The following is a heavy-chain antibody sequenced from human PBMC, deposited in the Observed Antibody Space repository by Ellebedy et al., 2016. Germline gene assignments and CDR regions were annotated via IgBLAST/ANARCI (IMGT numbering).Heavy chain of an antibody. Sequence: GGSLRLXCAASGFTFSSYSMNWVRQAPGKGLEWVSSISSSSYIYYADSVKGRFTISRDNAKNSLYLQMNSLRAEDTAVYYCARDRGYSYGYVPYYFDYWGQGTLVTVSS. CDR2: ISSSSYI. J-gene: IGHJ4*02. V-gene: IGHV3-21*01. CDR1: GFTFSSYS. D-gene: IGHD5-18*01. CDR3: ARDRGYSYGYVPYYFDY.